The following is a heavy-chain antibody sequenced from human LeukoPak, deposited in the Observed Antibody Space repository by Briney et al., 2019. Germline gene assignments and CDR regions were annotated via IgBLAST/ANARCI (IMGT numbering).Heavy chain of an antibody. CDR3: ARQAAYCSSGSCYPNWFDP. Sequence: PSETLSLTCTVSGGSISSSSYYWGWIRQPPGKGLESIGGIYYTGSTYYNPSLKSRVTISVDTSKNQFSLKLSSVTAADTAVYYCARQAAYCSSGSCYPNWFDPWGQGTLVTVSS. D-gene: IGHD2-15*01. CDR1: GGSISSSSYY. J-gene: IGHJ5*02. CDR2: IYYTGST. V-gene: IGHV4-39*01.